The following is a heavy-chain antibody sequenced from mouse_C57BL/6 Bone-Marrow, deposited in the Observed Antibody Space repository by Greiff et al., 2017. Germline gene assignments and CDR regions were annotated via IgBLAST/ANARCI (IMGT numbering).Heavy chain of an antibody. CDR3: ARANWDDYFDY. J-gene: IGHJ2*01. D-gene: IGHD4-1*01. V-gene: IGHV5-4*01. Sequence: EVQLQESGGGLVKPGGSVKLSCAASGFTFSSYAMSWVRQTPEKGLEWVATISDGGSYTNYPDNVKGRITISRDNAKNNLYLQMSHRKSEDTAMYYCARANWDDYFDYWGQGTTLTVSS. CDR2: ISDGGSYT. CDR1: GFTFSSYA.